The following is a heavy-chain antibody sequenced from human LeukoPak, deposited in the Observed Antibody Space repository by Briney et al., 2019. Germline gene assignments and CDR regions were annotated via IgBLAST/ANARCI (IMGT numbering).Heavy chain of an antibody. CDR2: IYYSGST. J-gene: IGHJ4*02. V-gene: IGHV4-39*01. D-gene: IGHD4-23*01. CDR1: GGSISSSSYY. CDR3: ARLAVVTLTIEY. Sequence: SETLSLTCTVSGGSISSSSYYWGWIRQPPGKGLEWIGSIYYSGSTYYNPSLKSRVTISVDTSKNQFSLKLSSVPAADTAVYYCARLAVVTLTIEYWGEGKLVTVSS.